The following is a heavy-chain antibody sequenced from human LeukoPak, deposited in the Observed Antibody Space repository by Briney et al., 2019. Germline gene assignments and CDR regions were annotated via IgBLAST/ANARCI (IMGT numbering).Heavy chain of an antibody. CDR1: GITFTSYT. D-gene: IGHD4-17*01. J-gene: IGHJ4*02. V-gene: IGHV3-23*01. CDR3: TTGGGDYYLDY. Sequence: GGSLRLSCAASGITFTSYTMTWVRQAPGKGLEWVSSISGSGGSTYYADSVKGRFSTSRDNSKNTLYLQMNSLKTEDTAVYYCTTGGGDYYLDYWGQGTLVTVSS. CDR2: ISGSGGST.